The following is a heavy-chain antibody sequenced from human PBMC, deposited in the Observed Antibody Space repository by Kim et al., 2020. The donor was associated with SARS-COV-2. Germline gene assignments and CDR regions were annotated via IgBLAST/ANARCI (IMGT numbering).Heavy chain of an antibody. J-gene: IGHJ4*02. D-gene: IGHD4-17*01. CDR2: ISYDGSNK. V-gene: IGHV3-30*18. CDR1: GFTFSSYG. CDR3: AKLVKLTTVTDY. Sequence: GGSLRLSCAASGFTFSSYGMHWVRQAPGKGLEWVAVISYDGSNKYYADSVKGRFTISRDNSKNTLYLQMNSLRAEDTAVYYCAKLVKLTTVTDYWGQGTLVTVSS.